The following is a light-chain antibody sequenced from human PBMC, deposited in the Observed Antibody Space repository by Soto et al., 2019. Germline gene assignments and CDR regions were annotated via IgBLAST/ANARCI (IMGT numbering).Light chain of an antibody. V-gene: IGKV3-15*01. CDR1: QSVSDN. CDR2: GAS. CDR3: QQYSMWLWT. Sequence: EIVMTQSPATLSVSPGERATLSCRAGQSVSDNLAWYQQRPGQAPRLLFYGASTRATGVPVRFSASGSGTEFTLTISSLQSEDFAVYYCQQYSMWLWTFGQGTKLEIK. J-gene: IGKJ1*01.